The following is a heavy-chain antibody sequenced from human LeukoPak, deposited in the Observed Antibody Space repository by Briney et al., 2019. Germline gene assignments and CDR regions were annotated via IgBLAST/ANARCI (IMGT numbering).Heavy chain of an antibody. V-gene: IGHV4-34*01. Sequence: PSETLSLTCAVYGGSFSGYYWSWIRQPPGKGLEWIGEINHSGSTNYNPSLKSRVTISVDTSKNQFSLKLSSVTAADTAVYYCARNGRGEDNWFDPWGQGTLVTVSS. CDR3: ARNGRGEDNWFDP. J-gene: IGHJ5*02. D-gene: IGHD3-16*01. CDR2: INHSGST. CDR1: GGSFSGYY.